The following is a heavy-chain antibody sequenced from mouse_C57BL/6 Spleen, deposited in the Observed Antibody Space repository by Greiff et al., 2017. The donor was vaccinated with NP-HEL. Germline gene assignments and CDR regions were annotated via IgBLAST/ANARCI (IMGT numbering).Heavy chain of an antibody. J-gene: IGHJ1*03. CDR1: GYAFSSSW. CDR2: IYPGDGDT. D-gene: IGHD2-3*01. V-gene: IGHV1-82*01. Sequence: QVQLKESGPELVKPGASVKISCKASGYAFSSSWMNWVKQRPGKGLEWIGRIYPGDGDTNYNGKFKGKATLTADKSSSTAYMQLSSLTSEDSAVYFCARAIYDGSFDVWGTGTTVTVSS. CDR3: ARAIYDGSFDV.